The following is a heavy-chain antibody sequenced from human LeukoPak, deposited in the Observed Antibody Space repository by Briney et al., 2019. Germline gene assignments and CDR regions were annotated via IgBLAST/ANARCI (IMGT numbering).Heavy chain of an antibody. V-gene: IGHV3-43*01. D-gene: IGHD2-2*01. CDR3: ATSYFYCSSTSCQYGDAFDI. CDR2: VNEDGDYS. Sequence: GGSLRLSCAASGFTFHEYTMHWVRQRPGKGLEWVSLVNEDGDYSDYADSVKGRFTTSRDNSRNSLFLQMNSLRAEDTAVYYCATSYFYCSSTSCQYGDAFDIWGQGTMVTVSS. CDR1: GFTFHEYT. J-gene: IGHJ3*02.